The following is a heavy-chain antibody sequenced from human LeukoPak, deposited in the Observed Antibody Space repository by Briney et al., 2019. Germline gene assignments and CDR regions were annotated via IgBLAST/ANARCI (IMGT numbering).Heavy chain of an antibody. CDR3: ARDHFVVEHWFDP. Sequence: ASVKVSCKASGGTFSNFAISWVRQAPGQGLEWMGGIIPIFGTTNYAQNFQGRVTITADESTSTAYMELSSLKSEDTAVYYCARDHFVVEHWFDPWGQGTLVTVSS. CDR2: IIPIFGTT. CDR1: GGTFSNFA. J-gene: IGHJ5*02. V-gene: IGHV1-69*13. D-gene: IGHD2-21*01.